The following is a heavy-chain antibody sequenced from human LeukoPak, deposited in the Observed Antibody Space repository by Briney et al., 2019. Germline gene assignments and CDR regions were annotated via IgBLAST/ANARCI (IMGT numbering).Heavy chain of an antibody. CDR3: ARGSIAAAGGYYGMDV. D-gene: IGHD6-13*01. Sequence: SETLSLTCAVYGGSFSGYYWSWIRQPPGKGLEWIGEINHSGSTNYNPSLKSRVTISVDTSKNQFSLKLSSVTAVDTAVYYCARGSIAAAGGYYGMDVWGQGTTVTVSS. V-gene: IGHV4-34*01. J-gene: IGHJ6*02. CDR2: INHSGST. CDR1: GGSFSGYY.